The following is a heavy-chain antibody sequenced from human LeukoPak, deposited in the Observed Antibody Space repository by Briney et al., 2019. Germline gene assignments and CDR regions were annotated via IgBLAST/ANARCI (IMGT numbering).Heavy chain of an antibody. CDR1: GASLRSNY. V-gene: IGHV4-59*01. CDR3: ARDRDGFSLFDN. CDR2: ISYSGGA. D-gene: IGHD3-3*01. Sequence: SETLSLTCTVSGASLRSNYWGWIRQPPGKGLEWIGDISYSGGAKYNPSLKSRVTILVDSSKKEFSLTLNSVTAADTAVYYCARDRDGFSLFDNWGQGTLVTVSS. J-gene: IGHJ4*02.